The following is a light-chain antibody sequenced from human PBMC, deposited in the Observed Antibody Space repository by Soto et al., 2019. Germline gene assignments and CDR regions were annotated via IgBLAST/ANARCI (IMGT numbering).Light chain of an antibody. Sequence: ESVLTQSPATLSLSPGERATLSCRASPSVSNSLAWYQHKPGQAPRLLIYDASNRATGVPTRFSGSGSGTDFTLTISSLEPEDFPVYYCQQRNKWPPVTFGGGTRVEIK. CDR1: PSVSNS. CDR3: QQRNKWPPVT. J-gene: IGKJ4*01. CDR2: DAS. V-gene: IGKV3-11*01.